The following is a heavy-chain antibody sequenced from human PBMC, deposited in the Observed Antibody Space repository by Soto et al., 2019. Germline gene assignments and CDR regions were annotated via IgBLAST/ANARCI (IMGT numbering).Heavy chain of an antibody. CDR3: ARDSTGEDSSGYYGVFKFDY. J-gene: IGHJ4*02. CDR2: IKQDGSEK. D-gene: IGHD3-22*01. Sequence: GGSLRLSCEASGFTFSSYWMSWVRQAPGKGLEWVANIKQDGSEKYYVDSVKGRFTISRDNAKNSLYLQMNSLRAEDTAVYYCARDSTGEDSSGYYGVFKFDYWGQGTLVTVSS. CDR1: GFTFSSYW. V-gene: IGHV3-7*01.